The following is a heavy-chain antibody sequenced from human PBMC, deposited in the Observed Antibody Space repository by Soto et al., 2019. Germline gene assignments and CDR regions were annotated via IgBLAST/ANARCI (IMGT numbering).Heavy chain of an antibody. J-gene: IGHJ4*02. CDR3: AKGLVGVGFLEWLLYFDY. CDR2: ISGSGGST. Sequence: EVQLLESGGGLVQPGGSLRLSCAASGFTFSSYAMSWVRQATGKGLEWVSAISGSGGSTYYADSVKGRFTISRDNSKNTLYLQMNSLRAEDTAVYYCAKGLVGVGFLEWLLYFDYWGQGTLVTVSS. CDR1: GFTFSSYA. D-gene: IGHD3-3*02. V-gene: IGHV3-23*01.